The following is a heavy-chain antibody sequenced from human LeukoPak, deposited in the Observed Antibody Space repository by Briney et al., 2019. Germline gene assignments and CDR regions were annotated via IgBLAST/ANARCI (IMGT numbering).Heavy chain of an antibody. Sequence: GRSLRLSCAASGFTFSSYGMHWVRQAPGKGLEWVAVISYDGSNKYYADSVKGRFTISRDNSKNTLYLQMNSLRAEDTAVYYCAKDRGDYGGNYYYYGMDVWGQGTTVTVSS. CDR1: GFTFSSYG. J-gene: IGHJ6*02. V-gene: IGHV3-30*18. CDR2: ISYDGSNK. CDR3: AKDRGDYGGNYYYYGMDV. D-gene: IGHD4-23*01.